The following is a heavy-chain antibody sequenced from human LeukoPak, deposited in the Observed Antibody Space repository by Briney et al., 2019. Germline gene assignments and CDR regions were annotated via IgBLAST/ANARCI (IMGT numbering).Heavy chain of an antibody. Sequence: SETLSLSCTVSGGSISSYYWSWIRQPAGKGLEWIGRIYTSGSTNYNPSLKSRVTMSVDTSKNQFSLKLSSVTAADTAVYYCARDRRTIFGVVNYFDYWGQGTLVTVSS. CDR1: GGSISSYY. D-gene: IGHD3-3*01. V-gene: IGHV4-4*07. CDR3: ARDRRTIFGVVNYFDY. CDR2: IYTSGST. J-gene: IGHJ4*02.